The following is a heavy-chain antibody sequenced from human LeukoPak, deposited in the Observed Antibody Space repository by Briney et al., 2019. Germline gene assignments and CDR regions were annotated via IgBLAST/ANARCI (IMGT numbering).Heavy chain of an antibody. J-gene: IGHJ5*02. CDR3: ARDRDDFWSGYMNWFDP. Sequence: GGSLRLSCAASGFTFSSYSMNWVRQAPGKGLEWVPSISSSSSYIYYADSVKGRFTISRDNAKNSLYLQMNSLRAEDTAVYYCARDRDDFWSGYMNWFDPWGQGTLVTVSS. V-gene: IGHV3-21*01. D-gene: IGHD3-3*01. CDR2: ISSSSSYI. CDR1: GFTFSSYS.